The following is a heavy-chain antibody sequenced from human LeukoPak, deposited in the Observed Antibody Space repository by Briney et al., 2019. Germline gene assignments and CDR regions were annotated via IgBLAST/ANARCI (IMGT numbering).Heavy chain of an antibody. Sequence: ASVKVSCKASGGTCSSYAISWVRQAPGQGLEWMGGIIPIFGTANYAQKFQGRVTITADESTSTAYMELSSLRSEDTAVYYCARALEPALYYGMDVWGQGTTVTVSS. D-gene: IGHD2-15*01. CDR1: GGTCSSYA. V-gene: IGHV1-69*13. J-gene: IGHJ6*02. CDR3: ARALEPALYYGMDV. CDR2: IIPIFGTA.